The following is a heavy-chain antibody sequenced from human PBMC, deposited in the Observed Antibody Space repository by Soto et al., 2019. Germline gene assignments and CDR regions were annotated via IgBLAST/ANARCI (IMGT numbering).Heavy chain of an antibody. CDR3: GSRRSGWYVEN. D-gene: IGHD6-19*01. V-gene: IGHV3-73*01. CDR1: GFTLSDSA. CDR2: MRSKGNNYAT. J-gene: IGHJ4*02. Sequence: GGSLRLSCAASGFTLSDSAVLWVRQTSGKGLEWLGRMRSKGNNYATVYVASVKGRLTISRDDSKNMAYLQMDSLKTEDTAVYYCGSRRSGWYVENWGQGPLVTVSS.